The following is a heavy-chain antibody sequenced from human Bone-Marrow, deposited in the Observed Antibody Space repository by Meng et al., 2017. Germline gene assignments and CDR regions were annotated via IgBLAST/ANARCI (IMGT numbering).Heavy chain of an antibody. Sequence: GESLKISCAASGFTFSSYAMHWVRQAPGKGLEWVASIKQDGSEKHYVDSVKGRFTISRDNAKNSLYLQMNSLRAEDTVLYHCARNYGIAVAGPFQHWGQGTLVTVPQ. CDR2: IKQDGSEK. D-gene: IGHD6-19*01. CDR1: GFTFSSYA. J-gene: IGHJ1*01. CDR3: ARNYGIAVAGPFQH. V-gene: IGHV3-7*03.